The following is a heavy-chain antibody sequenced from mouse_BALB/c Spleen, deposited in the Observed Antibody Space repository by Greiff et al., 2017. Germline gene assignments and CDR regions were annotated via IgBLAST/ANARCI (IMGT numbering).Heavy chain of an antibody. J-gene: IGHJ1*01. CDR2: INPYNDGT. V-gene: IGHV1-14*01. Sequence: VHVKQSGPELVKPGASVKMSCKASGYTFTSYVMHWVKQKPGQGLEWIGYINPYNDGTKYNEKFKGKATLTSDKSSSTAYMELSSLTSEDSAVYYCARREKDWYFDVWGAGTTVTVSS. CDR1: GYTFTSYV. CDR3: ARREKDWYFDV.